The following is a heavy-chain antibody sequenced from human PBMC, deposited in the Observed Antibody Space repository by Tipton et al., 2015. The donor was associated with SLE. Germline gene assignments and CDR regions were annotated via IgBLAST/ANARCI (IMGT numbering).Heavy chain of an antibody. CDR1: GYTFSNYG. CDR3: ARGRMTRYGFDI. CDR2: ISTYNGNT. V-gene: IGHV1-18*01. Sequence: QGQLVQSGAEVKKAGASMKVSCKASGYTFSNYGISWVRQAPGQGLEWMGWISTYNGNTNSAQKLQGRVTMTTDTSTSTAYMELRSLRSDDTAVYYCARGRMTRYGFDIWGQGTMVTVSS. D-gene: IGHD2-21*02. J-gene: IGHJ3*02.